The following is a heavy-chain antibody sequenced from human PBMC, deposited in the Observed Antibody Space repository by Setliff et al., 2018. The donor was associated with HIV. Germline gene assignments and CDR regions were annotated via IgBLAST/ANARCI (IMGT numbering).Heavy chain of an antibody. V-gene: IGHV5-51*01. CDR2: IYPGDSQT. J-gene: IGHJ4*02. CDR1: GYSFTNKW. D-gene: IGHD4-17*01. CDR3: ARGADYRDV. Sequence: GESLKISCVASGYSFTNKWIGWVRQTPGKGLEWMGIIYPGDSQTKYNPSFQGQVTISVDKSLRTAYLQWSSLKTSDTAFYFCARGADYRDVWGQGTLVTVTS.